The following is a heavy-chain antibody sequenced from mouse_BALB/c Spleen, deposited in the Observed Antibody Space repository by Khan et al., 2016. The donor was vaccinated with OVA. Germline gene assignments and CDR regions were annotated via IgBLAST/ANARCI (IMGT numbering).Heavy chain of an antibody. CDR3: AKEGAYYRSDGWFAY. Sequence: QVQLKQSGAELARPGASVKMSCKASGYTFTTYTIHWVKQRPGQGLEWIGYIIPSTDYTTYNQKFKDKATLTADKSSSTAYMQLSSLTSDDSAVYYCAKEGAYYRSDGWFAYWGQGTTLTVSS. V-gene: IGHV1-4*01. CDR2: IIPSTDYT. J-gene: IGHJ2*01. CDR1: GYTFTTYT. D-gene: IGHD2-14*01.